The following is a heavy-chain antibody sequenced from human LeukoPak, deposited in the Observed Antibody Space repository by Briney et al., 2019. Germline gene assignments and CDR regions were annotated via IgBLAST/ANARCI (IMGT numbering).Heavy chain of an antibody. CDR3: ARHQYVGYEQDFDY. CDR1: GDPISSSSYH. V-gene: IGHV4-39*01. J-gene: IGHJ4*02. D-gene: IGHD5-12*01. Sequence: PSEPLSLICTVSGDPISSSSYHWGSIRQPPGKGVEWNGSIYYSGSTYYNTSLKGRVTISDDTSMNQFSLKLSSVTAADTAVYYCARHQYVGYEQDFDYWGQGTLVTGSS. CDR2: IYYSGST.